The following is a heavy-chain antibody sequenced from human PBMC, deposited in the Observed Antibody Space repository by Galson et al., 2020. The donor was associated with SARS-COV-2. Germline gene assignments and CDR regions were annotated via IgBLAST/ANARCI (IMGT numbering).Heavy chain of an antibody. CDR2: FDPEDGET. Sequence: ASVKVSCKVSGYTLTELSMHWVRQAPGKGLEWMGGFDPEDGETIYAQKFQGRVTMTEDTSTDTAYMELSSLRSEDTAVYYCATSFAVFGVVISTFDYWGQGTLVTVSS. V-gene: IGHV1-24*01. J-gene: IGHJ4*02. CDR1: GYTLTELS. CDR3: ATSFAVFGVVISTFDY. D-gene: IGHD3-3*01.